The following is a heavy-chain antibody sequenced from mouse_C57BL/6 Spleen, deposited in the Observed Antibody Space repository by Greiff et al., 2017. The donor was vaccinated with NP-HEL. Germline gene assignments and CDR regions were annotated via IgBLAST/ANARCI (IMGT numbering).Heavy chain of an antibody. CDR3: ARSGYGSSDWFAY. J-gene: IGHJ3*01. V-gene: IGHV1-64*01. D-gene: IGHD1-1*01. Sequence: QVHVKQPGAELVKPGASVKLSCKASGYTFTSYWMHWVKQRPGQGLEWIGMIHPNSGSTNYNEKFKSKATLTVDKSSSTAYMQLSSLTSEDSAVYYCARSGYGSSDWFAYWGQGTLVTVSA. CDR2: IHPNSGST. CDR1: GYTFTSYW.